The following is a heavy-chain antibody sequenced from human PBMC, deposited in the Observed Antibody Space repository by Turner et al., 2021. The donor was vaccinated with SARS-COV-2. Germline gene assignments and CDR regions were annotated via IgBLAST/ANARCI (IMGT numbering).Heavy chain of an antibody. CDR1: GGTFSSYA. J-gene: IGHJ4*02. Sequence: QVQLVQSGAEVKTPGSSVKVSCKASGGTFSSYAISWVRQAPGQGLEWMGGIIPILGIANYAQKFQGRVTITADKSRSSAYMELSSLRSEDTAVYYCARDGKWEPLDYWGQGTLVTVSS. D-gene: IGHD1-26*01. CDR3: ARDGKWEPLDY. V-gene: IGHV1-69*10. CDR2: IIPILGIA.